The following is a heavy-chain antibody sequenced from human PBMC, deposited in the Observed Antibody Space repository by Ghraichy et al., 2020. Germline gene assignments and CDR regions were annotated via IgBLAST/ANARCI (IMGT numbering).Heavy chain of an antibody. CDR1: GYSISSGYY. Sequence: SETLSLTCTVSGYSISSGYYWGWIRQPPGKGLEWIGSIYHSGSTYYNPSLKSRVTISVDTSKNQFSLKLSSVTAADTAVYYCARVGAGSFGEPFILSHFDYWGQGTLVTVSS. D-gene: IGHD3-10*01. J-gene: IGHJ4*02. CDR3: ARVGAGSFGEPFILSHFDY. V-gene: IGHV4-38-2*02. CDR2: IYHSGST.